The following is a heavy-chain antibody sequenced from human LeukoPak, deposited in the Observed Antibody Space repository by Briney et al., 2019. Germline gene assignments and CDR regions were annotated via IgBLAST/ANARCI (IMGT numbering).Heavy chain of an antibody. CDR2: IYYSGST. V-gene: IGHV4-31*03. CDR1: GDSISSGGYY. CDR3: AREAYYYDSSGYYSPDYFDY. Sequence: PSQTLSLACTVSGDSISSGGYYWSWVRQHPGKGLEWIGYIYYSGSTYYNPSLKSRVTISVDTSKNHFSLKLSSVTAADTAVYYCAREAYYYDSSGYYSPDYFDYWGQGTLVTVSS. J-gene: IGHJ4*02. D-gene: IGHD3-22*01.